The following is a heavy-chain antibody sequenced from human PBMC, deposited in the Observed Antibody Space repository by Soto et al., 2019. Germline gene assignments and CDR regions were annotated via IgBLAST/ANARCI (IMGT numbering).Heavy chain of an antibody. CDR3: ARPTDTALLGAGGFDY. J-gene: IGHJ4*02. Sequence: QVQLVQSGAEVKKPGASVKVSCKASGYTFTSYAMHWVRQAPGQRLEWMGWINAGNGNTKYSQKFQGRVTITMDTSASTAYMELSSLRSEDTAVYYCARPTDTALLGAGGFDYWGQGTLVTVSS. CDR1: GYTFTSYA. CDR2: INAGNGNT. D-gene: IGHD5-18*01. V-gene: IGHV1-3*01.